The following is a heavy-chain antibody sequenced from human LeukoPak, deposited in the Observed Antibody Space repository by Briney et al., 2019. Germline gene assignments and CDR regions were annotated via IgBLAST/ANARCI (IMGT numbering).Heavy chain of an antibody. CDR3: ARSPMNYGGNVFGDAFDI. J-gene: IGHJ3*02. V-gene: IGHV3-64*01. CDR2: ISSNGGST. Sequence: PGGSLRLSCAASGFTFSSYAMHWVRQAPGKGLEYVSAISSNGGSTYYANSVKGRFTISRDNSKNTLYLQMGSLRAEDMAVYYCARSPMNYGGNVFGDAFDIWGQGTMVTVSS. CDR1: GFTFSSYA. D-gene: IGHD4-23*01.